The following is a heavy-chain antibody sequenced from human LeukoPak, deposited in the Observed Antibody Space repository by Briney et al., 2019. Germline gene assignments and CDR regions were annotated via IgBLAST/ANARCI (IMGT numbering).Heavy chain of an antibody. D-gene: IGHD3-22*01. CDR1: GYNFTNYW. V-gene: IGHV5-51*01. J-gene: IGHJ3*01. CDR2: IYPNDSDT. CDR3: ARPNITYYYDSSGYGGFDV. Sequence: GESLKISCKGPGYNFTNYWIAWVRQMPGKGLEWMGIIYPNDSDTRYRPSFQGQVSISADKSINTVYLQWSSLKASDTAMYFCARPNITYYYDSSGYGGFDVWGQGTMVTVSS.